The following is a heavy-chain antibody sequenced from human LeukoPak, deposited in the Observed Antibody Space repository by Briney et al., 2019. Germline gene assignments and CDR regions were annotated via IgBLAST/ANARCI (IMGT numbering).Heavy chain of an antibody. CDR1: LGTLSSYA. J-gene: IGHJ4*02. Sequence: EASVKVSSKASLGTLSSYAISWVRQAPGQGLEWMGGIIPIFGTANYAHKFQGRVTLTTAESPSTASMELTSLRSENTALYYCARAGGYSSGWYDYWGQGTLATVSS. D-gene: IGHD6-19*01. CDR3: ARAGGYSSGWYDY. CDR2: IIPIFGTA. V-gene: IGHV1-69*05.